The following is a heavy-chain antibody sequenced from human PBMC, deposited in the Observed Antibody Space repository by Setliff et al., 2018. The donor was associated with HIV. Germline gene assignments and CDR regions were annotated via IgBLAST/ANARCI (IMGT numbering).Heavy chain of an antibody. D-gene: IGHD2-15*01. Sequence: TLSLTCTVSGDSISSGGFYCNWFRQYPEKGLEWIGWIHYSGRTNFNPSLRSRATISFDTSKNQFSLNLTSVTAAVTAVFYCARAPFRGGSFGWFDPWGQGTLVTVSS. CDR2: IHYSGRT. CDR1: GDSISSGGFY. CDR3: ARAPFRGGSFGWFDP. J-gene: IGHJ5*02. V-gene: IGHV4-31*03.